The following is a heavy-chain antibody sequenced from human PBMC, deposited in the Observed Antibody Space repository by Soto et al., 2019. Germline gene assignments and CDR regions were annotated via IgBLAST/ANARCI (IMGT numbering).Heavy chain of an antibody. CDR2: IWYDGSNK. D-gene: IGHD6-19*01. CDR1: GFTFSSYG. CDR3: AKDLDSALSAGIAVAGTAFDI. Sequence: GGSLRLSCAASGFTFSSYGMHWVRQAPGKGLEWVAVIWYDGSNKYYADSVKGRFTISRDNSKNTLYLQMNSLRAEDTAVYYCAKDLDSALSAGIAVAGTAFDIWGQGTMVTVSS. J-gene: IGHJ3*02. V-gene: IGHV3-30*02.